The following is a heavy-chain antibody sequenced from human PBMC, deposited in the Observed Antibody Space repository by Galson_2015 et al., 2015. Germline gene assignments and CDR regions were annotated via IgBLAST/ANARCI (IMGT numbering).Heavy chain of an antibody. CDR1: GFTFSSYT. CDR2: ISGSGSSI. V-gene: IGHV3-48*02. D-gene: IGHD5-12*01. Sequence: SLRLSCAASGFTFSSYTMNWVRQAPGKGLEFVSSISGSGSSIEDADFVKGRFTISRDNAKNSLHLQMNSLRDDDTAVYYCARWRHQQSEFDYWGQGTLVTVSS. J-gene: IGHJ4*02. CDR3: ARWRHQQSEFDY.